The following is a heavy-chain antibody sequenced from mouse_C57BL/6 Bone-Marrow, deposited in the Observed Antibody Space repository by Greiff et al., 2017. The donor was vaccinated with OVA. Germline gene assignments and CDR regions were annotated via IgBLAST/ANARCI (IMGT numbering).Heavy chain of an antibody. D-gene: IGHD1-3*01. CDR1: GFNIKDDY. CDR3: TTVYRVAMDY. V-gene: IGHV14-4*01. J-gene: IGHJ4*01. Sequence: VQLQQSGAELVRPGASVKLSCTASGFNIKDDYMNWVKQRPEQGLEWIGWIDPENGDTEYASKFQGKATITADTSSNTAYLQLSRLTSEDTAVYYCTTVYRVAMDYWCQGTSVTVSS. CDR2: IDPENGDT.